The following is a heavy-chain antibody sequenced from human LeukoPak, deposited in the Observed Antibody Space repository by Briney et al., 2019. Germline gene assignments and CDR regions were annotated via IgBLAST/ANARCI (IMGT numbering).Heavy chain of an antibody. CDR3: ARGFSTGWYFDP. CDR2: INPSGDT. CDR1: GASVSSGGYY. Sequence: SETLSPTCSVSGASVSSGGYYWSWIRQPAGKEMEWIGRINPSGDTIYNPSLKSRVTMSIQTSKNQLFLNLISVTAADTALYYCARGFSTGWYFDPWGRGTQVTVSS. J-gene: IGHJ2*01. D-gene: IGHD6-19*01. V-gene: IGHV4-61*02.